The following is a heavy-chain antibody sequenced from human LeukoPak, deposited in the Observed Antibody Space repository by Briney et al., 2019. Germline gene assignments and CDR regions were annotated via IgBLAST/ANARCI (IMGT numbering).Heavy chain of an antibody. V-gene: IGHV1-2*02. CDR2: VNPNSGDT. J-gene: IGHJ4*02. CDR3: AKVIIGHDSSSNFDD. D-gene: IGHD3-22*01. CDR1: GYPFTAYY. Sequence: ASVRVSCKASGYPFTAYYLHWVRPAPGQGPEWMGCVNPNSGDTRYSPNFQGRVTITRDTSITTAYMELSRLTSDDTAVYYCAKVIIGHDSSSNFDDWGQGTLVTVSS.